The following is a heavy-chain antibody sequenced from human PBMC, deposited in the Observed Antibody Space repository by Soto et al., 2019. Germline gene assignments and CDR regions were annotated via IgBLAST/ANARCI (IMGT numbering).Heavy chain of an antibody. CDR1: GFTFSSYS. CDR3: APLNTVTTSY. Sequence: EVQLVESGGGLVKPGGSLRLSCAASGFTFSSYSMNWVRQAPGKGLEWVSSISRSSSYIYYADSVKGRFTISRDNAKNSLYLQMNSLRAEDTAVYYCAPLNTVTTSYWGQGTLVTVSS. J-gene: IGHJ4*02. D-gene: IGHD4-17*01. V-gene: IGHV3-21*01. CDR2: ISRSSSYI.